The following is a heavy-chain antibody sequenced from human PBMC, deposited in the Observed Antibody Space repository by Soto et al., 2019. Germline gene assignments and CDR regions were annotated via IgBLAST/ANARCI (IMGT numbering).Heavy chain of an antibody. Sequence: QITLKESGPARVKPTQTLTLTCTFSGFSLSTGGVGVGWIRQPPGKALERLALIYWDDDKRYSPSLRSRLTVTKDTSRNQVVLTMTNMDPVDTATYYCAHRAGLQGNWNGGYFDFWGQGALVTVSS. CDR1: GFSLSTGGVG. CDR2: IYWDDDK. CDR3: AHRAGLQGNWNGGYFDF. D-gene: IGHD1-1*01. V-gene: IGHV2-5*02. J-gene: IGHJ4*02.